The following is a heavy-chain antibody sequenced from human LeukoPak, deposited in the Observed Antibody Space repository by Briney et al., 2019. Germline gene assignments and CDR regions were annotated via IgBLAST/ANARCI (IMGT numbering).Heavy chain of an antibody. CDR3: ANGCSSGSCYSAFDI. J-gene: IGHJ3*02. Sequence: GGSLRLSCAASGFTFEHFAMHWVRQAPGKGLEWVSGISWNSGRVDYADSVKGRFTISRDNAKNSLYLQMNSLRVEDMALYYCANGCSSGSCYSAFDIWGQGTMVTVSS. D-gene: IGHD2-2*01. CDR1: GFTFEHFA. CDR2: ISWNSGRV. V-gene: IGHV3-9*03.